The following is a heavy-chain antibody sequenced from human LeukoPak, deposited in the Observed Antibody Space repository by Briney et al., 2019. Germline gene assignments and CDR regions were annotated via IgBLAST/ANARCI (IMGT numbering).Heavy chain of an antibody. J-gene: IGHJ4*02. CDR2: IMPIFGAT. D-gene: IGHD4-23*01. CDR3: AGVATVGSLDN. V-gene: IGHV1-69*05. Sequence: SVKVSCKASGYSFSTHGIRWVRQAPGQGLEWMGGIMPIFGATNYAQKFQGRLTITTDRSTSTAYMELNNLSSEDTALYYCAGVATVGSLDNWGQETLVTVSS. CDR1: GYSFSTHG.